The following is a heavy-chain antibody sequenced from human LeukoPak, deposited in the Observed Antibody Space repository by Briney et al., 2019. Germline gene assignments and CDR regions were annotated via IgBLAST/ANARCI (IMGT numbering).Heavy chain of an antibody. Sequence: GASVKVSCKASGGTFSSYAISWVRQAPGQGLEWMGGIIPIFGTANYAQKFQGRVTITADKSTSTVYMELSSLRSEDTAVYYCARDPVGATLFDYWGQGTLVTVSS. D-gene: IGHD1-26*01. CDR1: GGTFSSYA. V-gene: IGHV1-69*06. CDR2: IIPIFGTA. J-gene: IGHJ4*02. CDR3: ARDPVGATLFDY.